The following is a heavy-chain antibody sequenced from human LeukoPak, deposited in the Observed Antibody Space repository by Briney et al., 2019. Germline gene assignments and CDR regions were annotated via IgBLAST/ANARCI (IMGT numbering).Heavy chain of an antibody. D-gene: IGHD1-14*01. J-gene: IGHJ4*02. Sequence: GGSLRLSCAVSGFTVSSNYMSWVRQASGKGLEWVSVIYDIGNTYYADSVKGRFTISRDTSKNTVYLQMNSLRAEDTAVYYCARGGMRRPYDCWGQGALVTVSS. CDR2: IYDIGNT. CDR3: ARGGMRRPYDC. CDR1: GFTVSSNY. V-gene: IGHV3-53*01.